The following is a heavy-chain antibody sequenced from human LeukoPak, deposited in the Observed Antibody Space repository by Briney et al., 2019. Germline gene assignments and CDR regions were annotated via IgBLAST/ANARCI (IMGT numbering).Heavy chain of an antibody. D-gene: IGHD5-24*01. CDR2: ISYDGSNK. CDR1: GFTVSNNY. CDR3: AKGGRWLHTPPGNGDYFDY. J-gene: IGHJ4*02. V-gene: IGHV3-30*18. Sequence: GGSLRLSCAASGFTVSNNYMTWFRQAPGKGLEWVAVISYDGSNKYYADSVKGRFTISRDNSKNTLYLQMNSLRAEDTAVYYCAKGGRWLHTPPGNGDYFDYWGQGTLVTVSS.